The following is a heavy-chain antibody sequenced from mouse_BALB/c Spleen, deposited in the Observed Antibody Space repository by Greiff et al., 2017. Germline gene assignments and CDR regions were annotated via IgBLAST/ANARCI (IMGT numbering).Heavy chain of an antibody. CDR2: INPSNGRT. Sequence: VQLQQPGAELVKPGASVKLSCKASGYTFTSYWMHWVKQRPGQGLEWIGEINPSNGRTNYNEKFKSKATLTVDKSSSTAYMQLSSLTSEDSAVYYCAYYYGSSPAWFAYWGQGTLVTVSA. CDR3: AYYYGSSPAWFAY. D-gene: IGHD1-1*01. J-gene: IGHJ3*01. CDR1: GYTFTSYW. V-gene: IGHV1S81*02.